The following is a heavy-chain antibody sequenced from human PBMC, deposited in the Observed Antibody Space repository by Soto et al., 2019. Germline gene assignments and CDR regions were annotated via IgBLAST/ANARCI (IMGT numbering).Heavy chain of an antibody. J-gene: IGHJ4*02. Sequence: GGSLRLSCAASGFSFSAYWINWVRQTPGKGLEWVANIDPDGSVKNYAESVKGRFTISRDNAKNSLYLQMNSLRGEDTAVYSCARGYDYLIDYWGQGTLVTVSS. CDR1: GFSFSAYW. CDR3: ARGYDYLIDY. CDR2: IDPDGSVK. D-gene: IGHD3-22*01. V-gene: IGHV3-7*01.